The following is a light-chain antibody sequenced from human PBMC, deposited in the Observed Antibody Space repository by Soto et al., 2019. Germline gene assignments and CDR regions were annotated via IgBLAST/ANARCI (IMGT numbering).Light chain of an antibody. CDR2: AAS. Sequence: EIVSTQSPGTLSLSPADRATLSCRASETVTGKYLAWYQQKVGQAPRLLIFAASNRATGIPDRFSGSGSGTDFTLTISRLEPEDFAMYFCQQYSSPPQTFGQGTKVEIK. J-gene: IGKJ1*01. V-gene: IGKV3-20*01. CDR1: ETVTGKY. CDR3: QQYSSPPQT.